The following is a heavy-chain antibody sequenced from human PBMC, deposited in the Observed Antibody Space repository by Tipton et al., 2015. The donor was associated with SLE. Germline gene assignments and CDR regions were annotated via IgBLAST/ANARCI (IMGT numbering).Heavy chain of an antibody. J-gene: IGHJ4*02. D-gene: IGHD3-16*02. CDR1: GFTFSNYA. V-gene: IGHV3-30*04. Sequence: SLRLSCAGSGFTFSNYAMHWVRQAPGKGLEWVAVISYDGSNKYYADSVKGRFTISRDNSKNTLYLQMNSLRAEDTAVYYCARVGRLHLGELSPPFDYWGQGTLVTVSS. CDR3: ARVGRLHLGELSPPFDY. CDR2: ISYDGSNK.